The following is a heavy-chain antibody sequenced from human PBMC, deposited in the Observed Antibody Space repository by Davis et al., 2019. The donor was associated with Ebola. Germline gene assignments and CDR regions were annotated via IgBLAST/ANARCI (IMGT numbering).Heavy chain of an antibody. CDR2: TRNKANSYTT. CDR3: TSTVTNGDY. V-gene: IGHV3-72*01. D-gene: IGHD4-17*01. J-gene: IGHJ4*02. Sequence: GESLKISCAASGFTFSDHYMDWVRQAPGKGLEWVGRTRNKANSYTTEYAASVKGRFTISRDDSKNSLYLQMNSLKTEDTAVYYCTSTVTNGDYWGQGTLATVSS. CDR1: GFTFSDHY.